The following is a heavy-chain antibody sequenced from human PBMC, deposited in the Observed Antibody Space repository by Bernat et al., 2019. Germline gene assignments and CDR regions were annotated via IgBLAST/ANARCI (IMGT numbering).Heavy chain of an antibody. J-gene: IGHJ4*02. CDR2: ISSDGSNK. CDR3: ASSIAARHTELDY. D-gene: IGHD6-6*01. V-gene: IGHV3-30*03. CDR1: GFAFSSYG. Sequence: QVQLVESGGGVVQPGRSLRLSCAASGFAFSSYGMHWVRQAPGKGLEWVAVISSDGSNKYYADSVKGLCTISRDNSKNTLYLQMNSLRAEDTAVYYCASSIAARHTELDYWGQGTLVTVSS.